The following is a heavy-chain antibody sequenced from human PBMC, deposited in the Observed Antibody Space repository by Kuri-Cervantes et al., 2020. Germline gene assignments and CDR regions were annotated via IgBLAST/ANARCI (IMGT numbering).Heavy chain of an antibody. CDR1: GLTFSQYG. D-gene: IGHD2-8*02. Sequence: GESLKISCAASGLTFSQYGMHWVRQAPGKGLEWLAGIQSDGSKTYCGDSVKGRVTISRDTSKNTVYLQVNSLRAEDTAVYYCAKCGFYCTGTTCASYFDYWGQGTLVTVSS. CDR2: IQSDGSKT. CDR3: AKCGFYCTGTTCASYFDY. V-gene: IGHV3-30*18. J-gene: IGHJ4*02.